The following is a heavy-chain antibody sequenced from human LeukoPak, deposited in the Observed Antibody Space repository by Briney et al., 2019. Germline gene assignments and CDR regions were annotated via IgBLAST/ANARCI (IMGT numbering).Heavy chain of an antibody. CDR3: ATDLNYYDSSGYVFDY. D-gene: IGHD3-22*01. Sequence: GASVKVSCKVSGYTLTELSMHWVRQAPGKGPEWMGGFDPEDGETIYAQKFQGRVTMTEDASTDTAYMELSSLRSEDTAVYYCATDLNYYDSSGYVFDYWGQGTLVTVSS. CDR1: GYTLTELS. J-gene: IGHJ4*02. CDR2: FDPEDGET. V-gene: IGHV1-24*01.